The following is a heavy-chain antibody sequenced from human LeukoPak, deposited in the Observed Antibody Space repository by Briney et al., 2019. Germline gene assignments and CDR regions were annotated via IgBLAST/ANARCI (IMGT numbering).Heavy chain of an antibody. CDR3: ARGGPYCGGDCFDY. CDR1: GFTFSSSA. J-gene: IGHJ4*02. CDR2: ISSGSSTK. V-gene: IGHV3-48*01. Sequence: GGSLRLSCAASGFTFSSSAMSWVRQAPGKGLEWVSYISSGSSTKYNVDSVKGRFTISRDSAKNSLYLQMNTLRAEDTAVYYCARGGPYCGGDCFDYWGQGTLVTVSS. D-gene: IGHD2-21*01.